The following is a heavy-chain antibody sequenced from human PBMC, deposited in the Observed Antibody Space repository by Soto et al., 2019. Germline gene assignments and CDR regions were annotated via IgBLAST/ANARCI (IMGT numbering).Heavy chain of an antibody. D-gene: IGHD5-12*01. Sequence: EVQVLESGGDLVQPGGSLRLSCAASGFTIRNYAMSWVRQAPGKALEWVSGISGSSDRTYYADSVKRRFTISKDTSSNTLYLQMNSLRVEDTAVYHCEGSWTWGQGTMVTVSS. V-gene: IGHV3-23*01. J-gene: IGHJ3*01. CDR2: ISGSSDRT. CDR3: EGSWT. CDR1: GFTIRNYA.